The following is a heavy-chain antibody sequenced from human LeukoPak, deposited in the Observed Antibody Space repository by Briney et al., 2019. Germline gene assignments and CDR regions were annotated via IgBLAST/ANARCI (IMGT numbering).Heavy chain of an antibody. CDR1: GFTFSSYA. CDR2: ISGSGGST. J-gene: IGHJ6*02. V-gene: IGHV3-23*01. D-gene: IGHD3-22*01. Sequence: PGGSLRLSCAASGFTFSSYAMSWVRQAPGKGLEWVSAISGSGGSTYYADSVKGRFTISRDNSKNTLYLQMNSLRADDTAVYYCAKDLMYYYDSSGYTNIDYGMDVWGQGTTVTVSS. CDR3: AKDLMYYYDSSGYTNIDYGMDV.